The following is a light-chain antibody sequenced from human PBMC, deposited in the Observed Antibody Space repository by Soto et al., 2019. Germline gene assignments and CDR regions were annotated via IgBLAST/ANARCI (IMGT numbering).Light chain of an antibody. CDR3: QQFGSSLYT. CDR1: QSVSNNY. J-gene: IGKJ2*01. Sequence: EIVLTQSPGTLSLSPGERATLSCRASQSVSNNYLAWYQQKPSQAPRLLIYGASNRATGIPDRFSGSGSGTDFTLTISGLEPEDFAVYYCQQFGSSLYTFGQGTKVDIK. V-gene: IGKV3-20*01. CDR2: GAS.